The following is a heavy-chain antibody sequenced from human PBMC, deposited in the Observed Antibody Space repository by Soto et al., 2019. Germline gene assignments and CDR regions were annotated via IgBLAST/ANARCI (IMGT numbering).Heavy chain of an antibody. CDR1: GFSFRSDW. V-gene: IGHV3-7*04. CDR2: TNQDGSQK. CDR3: SGGVGDAF. Sequence: EEQLVESGGGLVQPGGSLRLTCAVSGFSFRSDWMNWVRQAPGKGLEWVAHTNQDGSQKYYVDSVKGRFTIFRDNAKNSLFLQMNSLRAEDTAVYSCSGGVGDAFWGQGTLVTVSS. D-gene: IGHD1-26*01. J-gene: IGHJ4*02.